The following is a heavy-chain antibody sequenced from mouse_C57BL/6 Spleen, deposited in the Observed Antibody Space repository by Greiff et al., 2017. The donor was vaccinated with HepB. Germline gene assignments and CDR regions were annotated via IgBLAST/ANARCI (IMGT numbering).Heavy chain of an antibody. V-gene: IGHV1-42*01. Sequence: VQLQQSGPELVKPGASVKISCKASGYSFTGYYMNWVKQSPEKSLEWIGEINPSTGGTTYNQKFKAKATLTVDKSSSTAYMQLKSLTSEDSAVYYCASPARYSNYGYFDVWGTGTTVTVSS. D-gene: IGHD2-5*01. CDR3: ASPARYSNYGYFDV. CDR2: INPSTGGT. J-gene: IGHJ1*03. CDR1: GYSFTGYY.